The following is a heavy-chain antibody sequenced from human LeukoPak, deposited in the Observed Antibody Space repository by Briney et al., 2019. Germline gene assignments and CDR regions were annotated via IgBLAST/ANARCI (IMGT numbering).Heavy chain of an antibody. CDR3: AREGGGYSGYGGDWFDP. J-gene: IGHJ5*02. Sequence: SETLSLTCTVSGDPIRDFYWSWIRQPPGKGLEWIGYIHTSGNTNYNPSLKSRVTISVDTSKNQFSLKLSSVTAADTAVYYCAREGGGYSGYGGDWFDPWGQGTLVTVSS. CDR2: IHTSGNT. D-gene: IGHD5-12*01. V-gene: IGHV4-4*09. CDR1: GDPIRDFY.